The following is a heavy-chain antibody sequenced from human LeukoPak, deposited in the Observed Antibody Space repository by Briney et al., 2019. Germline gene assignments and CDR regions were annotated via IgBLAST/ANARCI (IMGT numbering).Heavy chain of an antibody. J-gene: IGHJ4*02. D-gene: IGHD4-11*01. CDR3: ARGTPTTRDFDY. CDR2: ISSSSNYI. Sequence: PGGSLRLSSAASGLTFSNYNMNWVRQAPGEGLEWVSFISSSSNYIYYADSVRGRFTISRDNTKNSLYLQMNSLRAEDTAVYYCARGTPTTRDFDYWGQGTLVTVSS. V-gene: IGHV3-21*01. CDR1: GLTFSNYN.